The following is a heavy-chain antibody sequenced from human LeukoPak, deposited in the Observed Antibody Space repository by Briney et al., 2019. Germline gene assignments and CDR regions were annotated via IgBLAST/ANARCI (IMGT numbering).Heavy chain of an antibody. V-gene: IGHV3-7*01. D-gene: IGHD1-26*01. CDR3: AELGTS. CDR1: GFTFSSYA. Sequence: PGGSLRLSCAASGFTFSSYAMSWVRQAPGKGLEWVANINQDGSEKYYVDSVKGRFTISRDNAKNSLYLQMNSLRAEDTAVYYCAELGTSWGQGTLVTVSS. CDR2: INQDGSEK. J-gene: IGHJ5*02.